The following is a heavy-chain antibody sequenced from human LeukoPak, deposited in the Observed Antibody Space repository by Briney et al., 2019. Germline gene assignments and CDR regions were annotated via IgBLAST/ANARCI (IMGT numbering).Heavy chain of an antibody. D-gene: IGHD6-19*01. CDR2: VYRSGST. V-gene: IGHV4-39*01. Sequence: SETLSLTCDVSGDSISSSSNYWGWVRHLPGKGLEWIGSVYRSGSTYYNPSLKSRVTISVDTSKNQSTLNLTSVTAADTAVYHCARRGTSGWAYYFDFWGPGSLLTVSS. CDR1: GDSISSSSNY. CDR3: ARRGTSGWAYYFDF. J-gene: IGHJ4*02.